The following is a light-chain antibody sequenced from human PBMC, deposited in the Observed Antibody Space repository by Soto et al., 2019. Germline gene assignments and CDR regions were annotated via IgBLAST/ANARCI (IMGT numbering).Light chain of an antibody. CDR3: QQYGSSPWT. Sequence: EIVLTQSPATLSLSPGERDTLSCRASQSVGSSRLAWYQQKPGQAPRLLIYGASSRATGITDRFSGGGSGTDFTLTISRLEPEDFAVYYCQQYGSSPWTVGPVTQVEIK. V-gene: IGKV3-20*01. CDR2: GAS. CDR1: QSVGSSR. J-gene: IGKJ1*01.